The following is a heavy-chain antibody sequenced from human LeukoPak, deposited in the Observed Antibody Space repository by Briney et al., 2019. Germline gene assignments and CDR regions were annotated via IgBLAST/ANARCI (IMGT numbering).Heavy chain of an antibody. CDR3: ARDGALGYFRPDAFDI. D-gene: IGHD3-22*01. V-gene: IGHV7-4-1*02. CDR2: INTNTGNP. J-gene: IGHJ3*02. Sequence: ASVKVSCKASGYTFTSYAMNWVRQAPGQGLEWMGWINTNTGNPTYAQGFTGRFVFSLDTSVSTAYLQISSLKAEDTAVYYCARDGALGYFRPDAFDIWGQGTMVAVSS. CDR1: GYTFTSYA.